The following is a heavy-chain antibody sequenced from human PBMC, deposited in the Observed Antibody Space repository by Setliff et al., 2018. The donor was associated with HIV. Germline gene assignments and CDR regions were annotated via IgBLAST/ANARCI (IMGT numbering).Heavy chain of an antibody. J-gene: IGHJ4*02. Sequence: PSETLSLTCTVSGGSIRSSDYSWGWIRQPPGKGLEWIGSIYYSGTTYYNLSLKSRVTISIDTSKNQFSLKLSSVTAPDTAIYYCARQTWEYYDTLTGYYRSPKNFDSWGQGTLVTVSS. V-gene: IGHV4-39*01. CDR1: GGSIRSSDYS. D-gene: IGHD3-9*01. CDR2: IYYSGTT. CDR3: ARQTWEYYDTLTGYYRSPKNFDS.